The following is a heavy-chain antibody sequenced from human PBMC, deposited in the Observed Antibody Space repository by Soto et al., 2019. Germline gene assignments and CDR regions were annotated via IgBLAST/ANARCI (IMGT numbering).Heavy chain of an antibody. Sequence: VQLVQSGAEVKKPGASVKVSCKASGYTFTSYAIHWVRQAPGQRLEWMGGINGGNGHTYYSQKFQGRVTITRDTSANTAYMELSSLISEDTAVYYCARDRALNGLFDYWGQGTLVTVSS. CDR3: ARDRALNGLFDY. J-gene: IGHJ4*02. D-gene: IGHD2-8*01. CDR1: GYTFTSYA. CDR2: INGGNGHT. V-gene: IGHV1-3*01.